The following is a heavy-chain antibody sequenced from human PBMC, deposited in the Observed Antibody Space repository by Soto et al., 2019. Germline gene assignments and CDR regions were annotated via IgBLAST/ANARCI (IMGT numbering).Heavy chain of an antibody. V-gene: IGHV4-4*02. CDR2: VYHNGTS. J-gene: IGHJ6*02. Sequence: TSETLSLTCGVSGGSIRSTNWWAWVRQTPGKGLEWIGEVYHNGTSNYNPSLKGRATISMDRSKDQVSLRLNSVIDADTAVYYCARDLDRYCSVTSCHPMDVWGQGTQVTVYS. D-gene: IGHD2-15*01. CDR3: ARDLDRYCSVTSCHPMDV. CDR1: GGSIRSTNW.